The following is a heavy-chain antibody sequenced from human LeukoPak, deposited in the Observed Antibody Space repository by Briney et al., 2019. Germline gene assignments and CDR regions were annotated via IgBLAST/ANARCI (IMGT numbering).Heavy chain of an antibody. CDR3: AREYSSSPRY. J-gene: IGHJ4*02. CDR2: INPNSGGT. D-gene: IGHD6-6*01. Sequence: ASVKVSCKASGYTFTGYYMHWVRQAPGQGLEWMGWINPNSGGTNYAQKFQGRVTMTRGTSISTAYMELSRLRSDDTAVYYCAREYSSSPRYWGQGTLVTVSS. CDR1: GYTFTGYY. V-gene: IGHV1-2*02.